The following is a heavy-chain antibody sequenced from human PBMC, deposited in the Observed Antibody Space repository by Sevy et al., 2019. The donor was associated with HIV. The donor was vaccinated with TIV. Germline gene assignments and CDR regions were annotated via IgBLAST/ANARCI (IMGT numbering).Heavy chain of an antibody. CDR3: ASAREYYEDNSGYLDY. CDR2: FDPEDGET. D-gene: IGHD3-22*01. Sequence: ASVKVSCKVSGSTLTKLSMHWVRQAPGKGLEWMGRFDPEDGETIYAQKFQGRVTMTEDTSTDTAYMEVRSLRSEDMAVYFCASAREYYEDNSGYLDYWGQGTLVTVSS. V-gene: IGHV1-24*01. J-gene: IGHJ4*02. CDR1: GSTLTKLS.